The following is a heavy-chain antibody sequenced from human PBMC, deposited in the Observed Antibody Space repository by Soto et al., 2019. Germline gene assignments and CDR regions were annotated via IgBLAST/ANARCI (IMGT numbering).Heavy chain of an antibody. CDR1: GFTFTNYW. CDR3: PRGIQYKYGMDV. D-gene: IGHD5-18*01. Sequence: EVQLVESGGDLVQPGGSLRLSCAASGFTFTNYWIHWVRQAPGKGLVWVSRIDGDGSTTNYADSVKGRFTISRDNAKNTVYMQMNSLRAEDTALYYCPRGIQYKYGMDVWGQGTTVTVSS. V-gene: IGHV3-74*01. CDR2: IDGDGSTT. J-gene: IGHJ6*02.